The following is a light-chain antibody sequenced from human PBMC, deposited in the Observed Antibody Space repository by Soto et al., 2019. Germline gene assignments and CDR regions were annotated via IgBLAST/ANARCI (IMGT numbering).Light chain of an antibody. V-gene: IGKV1-16*02. CDR2: AAS. CDR3: QQYNSYPIT. CDR1: QDISNF. Sequence: DIQMTQSPSSLSASVGDRVTITCRASQDISNFLAWFQQKPGTAPKSLIYAASSLQSEVPSKFSGSGSGTDFTLAISSLQRDDFATYYCQQYNSYPITFGQGTRLAIK. J-gene: IGKJ5*01.